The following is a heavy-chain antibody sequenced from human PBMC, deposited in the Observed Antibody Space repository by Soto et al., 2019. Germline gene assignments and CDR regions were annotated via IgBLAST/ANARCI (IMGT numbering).Heavy chain of an antibody. D-gene: IGHD6-13*01. Sequence: SVKGSCKASGYNFTSYGISWVRQAPGQGLEWMGGIIPIFGTANYAQKCQGRVTITADESTSTAYMELSSLRSDDTAVYYCARDHDSSLHLWFDYWAQGTLVTVSS. CDR1: GYNFTSYG. V-gene: IGHV1-69*13. CDR2: IIPIFGTA. CDR3: ARDHDSSLHLWFDY. J-gene: IGHJ4*02.